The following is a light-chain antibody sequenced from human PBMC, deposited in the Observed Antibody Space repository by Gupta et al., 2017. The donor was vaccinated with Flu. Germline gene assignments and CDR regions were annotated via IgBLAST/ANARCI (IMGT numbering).Light chain of an antibody. V-gene: IGLV2-14*01. CDR2: EVS. CDR3: SSYTSRSGWV. CDR1: SSDVGGYNS. J-gene: IGLJ3*02. Sequence: QSALTQPASVSGAPGQSITISGHGTSSDVGGYNSFCWYQHHPGKALKLMIYEVSNRPAGVSNRFSGSKAGNTASLTISGRQAEDEADYYCSSYTSRSGWVFGGGTKLTVL.